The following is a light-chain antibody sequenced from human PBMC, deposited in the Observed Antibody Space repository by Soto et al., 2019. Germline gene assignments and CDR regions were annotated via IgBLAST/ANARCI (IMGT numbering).Light chain of an antibody. CDR3: QQINTYPPWK. CDR1: QGISSY. CDR2: AAS. Sequence: IQLTHSPSSLSASVLYRVTITFRSSQGISSYLAWYQQKPGKAPELLIYAASTLQSGVPSRFSGSGSGTDFTLTISSLQPEDSATYYCQQINTYPPWKFGQGTKVDIK. J-gene: IGKJ1*01. V-gene: IGKV1-9*01.